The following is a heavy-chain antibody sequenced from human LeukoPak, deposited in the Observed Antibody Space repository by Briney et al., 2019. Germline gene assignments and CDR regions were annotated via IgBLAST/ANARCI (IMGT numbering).Heavy chain of an antibody. Sequence: ASVKVSCKVSGYTLTELSMHWVRQAPGKGLEWMGGFDPEDGETIYAQKFQGRVTMTEDTSTDIAYMELSSLRSEDTAVYYCAIWKYDILSSYYYYGMDVWGQGTTVTVSS. J-gene: IGHJ6*02. V-gene: IGHV1-24*01. CDR3: AIWKYDILSSYYYYGMDV. CDR1: GYTLTELS. D-gene: IGHD3-9*01. CDR2: FDPEDGET.